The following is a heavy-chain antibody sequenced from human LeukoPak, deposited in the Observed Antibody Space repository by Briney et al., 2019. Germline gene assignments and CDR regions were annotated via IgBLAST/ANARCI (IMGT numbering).Heavy chain of an antibody. D-gene: IGHD4-23*01. CDR3: ASAEANYGGSVFDY. CDR1: GGSIGTSSYY. J-gene: IGHJ4*02. V-gene: IGHV4-39*01. Sequence: PPETLSLTCSVSGGSIGTSSYYWGWIRQPPGKGLEWLGTIYYGGNINYNLSLKSRLTISADTSNNQLSLKLSSVTAADTAVYYCASAEANYGGSVFDYWGQGTLVTVSS. CDR2: IYYGGNI.